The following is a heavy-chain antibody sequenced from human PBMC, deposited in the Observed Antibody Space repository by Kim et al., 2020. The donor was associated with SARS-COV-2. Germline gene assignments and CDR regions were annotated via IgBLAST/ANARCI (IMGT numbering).Heavy chain of an antibody. CDR1: GYSISSGYY. J-gene: IGHJ5*02. V-gene: IGHV4-38-2*02. CDR2: IYHSGST. CDR3: ARDPIAVAGTGWFDP. D-gene: IGHD6-19*01. Sequence: SETLSLTCTVSGYSISSGYYWGWIRQPPGKGLEWIGSIYHSGSTYYNPSLKSRVTISVDTSKNQFSLKLSSVTAADTAVYYCARDPIAVAGTGWFDPWGQGTLVTVSS.